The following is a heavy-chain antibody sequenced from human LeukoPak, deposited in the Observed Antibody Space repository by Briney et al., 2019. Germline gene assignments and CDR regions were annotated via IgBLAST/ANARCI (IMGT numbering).Heavy chain of an antibody. J-gene: IGHJ4*02. Sequence: PGGSLRLSCAASGFTFSSYAMHWVRQAPGKGLEWVAVISYDGSNKYYADSVKGRFTISRGNSKNTLYLQMNSLRAEDTAVYYCARELGVAAAIDYWGQGTLVTVSS. CDR1: GFTFSSYA. D-gene: IGHD6-25*01. CDR2: ISYDGSNK. CDR3: ARELGVAAAIDY. V-gene: IGHV3-30*04.